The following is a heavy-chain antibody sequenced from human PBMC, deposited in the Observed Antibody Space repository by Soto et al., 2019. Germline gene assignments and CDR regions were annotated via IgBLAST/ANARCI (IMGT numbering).Heavy chain of an antibody. D-gene: IGHD3-22*01. Sequence: GGSLRLSCTASGFTFGDYAMSWFRQAPGKGLEWVGFIRSKAYGGTTEYAASVKGRFTISRDGSKSIAYLQMNSLKTEDTAVYYCTRVRFYYDSSGYYYVNGMDAWGQGTTVTVSS. CDR2: IRSKAYGGTT. J-gene: IGHJ6*02. CDR1: GFTFGDYA. V-gene: IGHV3-49*01. CDR3: TRVRFYYDSSGYYYVNGMDA.